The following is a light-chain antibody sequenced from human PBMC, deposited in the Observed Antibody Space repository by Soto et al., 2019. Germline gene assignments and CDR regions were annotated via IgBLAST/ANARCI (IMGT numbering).Light chain of an antibody. J-gene: IGKJ1*01. CDR3: QHYGNSLWT. CDR1: ESVSSSF. Sequence: EVVLTQSPGTLSLSPGERATLSCRASESVSSSFLTWYQQTPGQAPRLLIYRTSNRVTGIPDRFSGSGSGTDFTLTISRLEPEDFAVYFCQHYGNSLWTFGQGTKVEIK. CDR2: RTS. V-gene: IGKV3-20*01.